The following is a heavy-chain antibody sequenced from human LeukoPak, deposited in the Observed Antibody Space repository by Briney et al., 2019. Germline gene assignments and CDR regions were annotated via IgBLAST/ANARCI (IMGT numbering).Heavy chain of an antibody. D-gene: IGHD3-9*01. CDR2: IYHSGST. CDR3: ARGSSSYGILTGYYGY. J-gene: IGHJ4*02. V-gene: IGHV4-38-2*01. CDR1: GYSISSGYY. Sequence: SETLSLTCAVSGYSISSGYYWGWIRQPPGKGLEWIGSIYHSGSTYYNPSLKSRVTISVDTSKNQFSLKLSSVTAADTAVYYCARGSSSYGILTGYYGYWGQGTPVTVSS.